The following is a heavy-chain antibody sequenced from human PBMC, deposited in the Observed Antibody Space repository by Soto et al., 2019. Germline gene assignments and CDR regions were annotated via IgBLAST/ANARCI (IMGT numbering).Heavy chain of an antibody. CDR3: ARARWSSSWFIDY. J-gene: IGHJ4*02. Sequence: QVPLVQSGAEVKRPGSSVKVSCKASGGTFSGYTISWVRQAPGQGLEWMGGIIPIFDTTNYAQKFEDRVTITADKSTSTAYMELSSLRSEDTAVYYCARARWSSSWFIDYWGQGTLVTVSS. V-gene: IGHV1-69*06. CDR1: GGTFSGYT. CDR2: IIPIFDTT. D-gene: IGHD6-13*01.